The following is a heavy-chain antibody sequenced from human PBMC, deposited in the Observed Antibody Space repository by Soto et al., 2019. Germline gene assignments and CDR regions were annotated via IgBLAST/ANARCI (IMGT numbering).Heavy chain of an antibody. Sequence: QVQLVESGGGVVQPGGSLRLSCAASGFTFRNNDMHWVRQAPGKGLECLAVIAHDGSNAFYRDSVKGRFTVSRDNSKNPLYLYMNSMRSEDTGVYYCARGDREDILVVVGARPGEYGTDIWGQGTTVIVSS. V-gene: IGHV3-30-3*01. D-gene: IGHD2-15*01. J-gene: IGHJ6*02. CDR2: IAHDGSNA. CDR3: ARGDREDILVVVGARPGEYGTDI. CDR1: GFTFRNND.